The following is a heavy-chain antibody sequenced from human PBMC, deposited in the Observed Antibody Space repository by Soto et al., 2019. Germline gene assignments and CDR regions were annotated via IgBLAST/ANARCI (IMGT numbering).Heavy chain of an antibody. V-gene: IGHV4-39*01. CDR1: GGSISSSSYY. CDR3: ARHLTYCSAGSCYSDFPYYGMDV. D-gene: IGHD2-15*01. CDR2: IFYSGST. J-gene: IGHJ6*02. Sequence: SETRSLTCTVSGGSISSSSYYWGSIRQPPGKGQERIGSIFYSGSTYYNPSLKSRVTISVDTSKNQCSLKLSSVTAADTAVYYCARHLTYCSAGSCYSDFPYYGMDVWGQGTTVTVSS.